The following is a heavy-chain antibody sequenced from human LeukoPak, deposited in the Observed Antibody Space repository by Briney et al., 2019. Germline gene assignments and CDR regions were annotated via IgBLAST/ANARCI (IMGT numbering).Heavy chain of an antibody. CDR1: GFTVTNYY. CDR3: TRDPDG. J-gene: IGHJ4*02. V-gene: IGHV3-66*01. Sequence: GGSLRLSCAACGFTVTNYYMSWVRQAPGKGLEWVSVIYSGGDTFRADSVKGRFTLSRDNSKNILYLQMNSLRAEDTAVYYCTRDPDGWGQGTLVTVSS. CDR2: IYSGGDT.